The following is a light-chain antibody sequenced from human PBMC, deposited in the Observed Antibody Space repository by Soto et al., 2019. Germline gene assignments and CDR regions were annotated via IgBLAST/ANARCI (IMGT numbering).Light chain of an antibody. Sequence: EIVLTQSPVTLSLSPGEIATLSFSASQSVSSYLAWYQQKPGQAPRLLIYDASNRATGIPARFSGSGSGTDFTLTISSLEPEDFAVYYCQQRKNWQVTFGQGTRLEI. CDR1: QSVSSY. CDR3: QQRKNWQVT. J-gene: IGKJ5*01. V-gene: IGKV3-11*01. CDR2: DAS.